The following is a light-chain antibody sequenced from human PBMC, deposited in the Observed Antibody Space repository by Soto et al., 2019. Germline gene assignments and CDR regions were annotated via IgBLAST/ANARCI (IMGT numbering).Light chain of an antibody. CDR1: QSVSRSC. CDR3: QQYNNWPPIT. Sequence: DIVFRKSPSTLSLSPGERATLSCRANQSVSRSCLAWYQQKPGQAPTLLLYGASSTATGIPHRFSGSGSGTDFTLTISRLEPEDFAVYYCQQYNNWPPITFGQGTRLEIK. CDR2: GAS. J-gene: IGKJ5*01. V-gene: IGKV3-20*01.